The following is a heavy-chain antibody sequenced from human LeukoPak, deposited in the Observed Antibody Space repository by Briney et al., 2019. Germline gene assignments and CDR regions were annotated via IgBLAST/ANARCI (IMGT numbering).Heavy chain of an antibody. CDR3: ARVAVWSGYYLDY. V-gene: IGHV3-48*03. D-gene: IGHD3-3*01. Sequence: GGSLRLSCAASGFTFSSYEMNWVRQAPGKGLEWVSYISSSGSTIYYADSVKGRFTISRGNAKNSLYLQMNSLRAEDTAVYYCARVAVWSGYYLDYWGQGTLVTVSS. CDR1: GFTFSSYE. CDR2: ISSSGSTI. J-gene: IGHJ4*02.